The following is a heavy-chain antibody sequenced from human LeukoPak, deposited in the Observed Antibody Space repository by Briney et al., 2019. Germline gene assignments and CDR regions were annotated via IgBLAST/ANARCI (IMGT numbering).Heavy chain of an antibody. CDR3: AKYYYDSSGYYSYFDY. Sequence: GGSLRLSCAASGFTFSNYAMSWVRQAPGKGLEWVSFIRGSGSSTNYADSVKGRFTISRDNSKNTLYLQMNRLRAEDTAVYYCAKYYYDSSGYYSYFDYWGQGTLVTVSS. CDR2: IRGSGSST. J-gene: IGHJ4*02. CDR1: GFTFSNYA. D-gene: IGHD3-22*01. V-gene: IGHV3-23*01.